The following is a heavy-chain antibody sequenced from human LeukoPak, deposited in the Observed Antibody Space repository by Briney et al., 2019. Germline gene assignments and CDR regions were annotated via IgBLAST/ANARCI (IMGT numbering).Heavy chain of an antibody. Sequence: RTSETLSLTCTVSGGSINSYYWSWIRQPPGKGLEWIGSIYYTGNTYYNASLKSRVTISIDTSKNQISLRLTSVTATDTAIYYCARQTGSGLFILPGGQGTLVTVSS. CDR3: ARQTGSGLFILP. CDR2: IYYTGNT. J-gene: IGHJ4*02. CDR1: GGSINSYY. D-gene: IGHD3/OR15-3a*01. V-gene: IGHV4-59*04.